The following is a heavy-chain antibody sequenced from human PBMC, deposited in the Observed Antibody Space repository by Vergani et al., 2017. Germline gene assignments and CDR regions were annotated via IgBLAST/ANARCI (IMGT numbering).Heavy chain of an antibody. CDR2: INSDGSST. D-gene: IGHD2-2*01. CDR1: GFTFSSYW. V-gene: IGHV3-74*01. J-gene: IGHJ6*02. Sequence: EVQLVESGGGLVQPGGSLRLSCAASGFTFSSYWMHWVRQAPGKGLVWVSRINSDGSSTSYADSVKGRFTISRDNSKNTLYLQMNSLRAEDTAVYYCAKDPGDIVVVPAAETTYYYYGMDVWGQGTTVTVSS. CDR3: AKDPGDIVVVPAAETTYYYYGMDV.